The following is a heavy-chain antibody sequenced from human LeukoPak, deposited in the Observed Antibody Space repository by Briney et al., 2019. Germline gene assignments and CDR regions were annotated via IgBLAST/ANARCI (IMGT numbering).Heavy chain of an antibody. Sequence: QTSETLSLTCTVSGDSISSGDYYWSWIRQPAGKGLEWIGRISSSGSTNYNPSLKSRVTISVDTSKNQFSLKLSSVTAADTAVYFCARDVGEYCSSTNCYASHYWGQGTLVTVSS. CDR3: ARDVGEYCSSTNCYASHY. J-gene: IGHJ4*02. V-gene: IGHV4-61*02. CDR2: ISSSGST. D-gene: IGHD2-2*01. CDR1: GDSISSGDYY.